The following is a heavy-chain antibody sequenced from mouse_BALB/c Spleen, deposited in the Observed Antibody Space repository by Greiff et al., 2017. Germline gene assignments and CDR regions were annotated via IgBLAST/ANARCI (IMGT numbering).Heavy chain of an antibody. J-gene: IGHJ2*01. CDR2: ISYSGST. D-gene: IGHD2-1*01. Sequence: EVKLQESGPGLVKPSQSLSLTCTVTGYSITSDYAWNWIRQFPGNKLEWMGYISYSGSTSYNPSLKSRISITRDTSKNQFFLQLNSVTTEDTATYYCASYGNYPYYFDYWGQGTTLTVSS. CDR1: GYSITSDYA. CDR3: ASYGNYPYYFDY. V-gene: IGHV3-2*02.